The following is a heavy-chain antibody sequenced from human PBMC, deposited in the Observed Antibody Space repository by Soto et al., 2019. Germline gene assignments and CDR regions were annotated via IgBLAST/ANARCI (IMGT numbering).Heavy chain of an antibody. CDR3: ARVERGTVTTVVDAFDI. CDR1: GGFVSSGTYY. D-gene: IGHD1-1*01. CDR2: MSHSGGT. Sequence: QVQLQQWGAGLLKPSETLSLTCAVYGGFVSSGTYYWSWIRQPPGKGLEWIGEMSHSGGTHFNPFLKTRVTISVDPSKNQFCLKMSSVTAADTALYYCARVERGTVTTVVDAFDIWGPGTMVTVSS. J-gene: IGHJ3*02. V-gene: IGHV4-34*01.